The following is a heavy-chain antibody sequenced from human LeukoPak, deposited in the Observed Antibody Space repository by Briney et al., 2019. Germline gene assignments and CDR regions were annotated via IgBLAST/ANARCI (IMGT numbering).Heavy chain of an antibody. CDR3: ARPPGIAAAGAFDI. Sequence: GGSLRLSCAASGFTFDDYGMNWVRQAPGKGLEWVSGIKWDGGSTGYADSVKGRFTISRDNAKNSLYLQMNSLRAEDTAVYYCARPPGIAAAGAFDIWGQGTMVTVSS. CDR2: IKWDGGST. CDR1: GFTFDDYG. J-gene: IGHJ3*02. V-gene: IGHV3-20*04. D-gene: IGHD6-13*01.